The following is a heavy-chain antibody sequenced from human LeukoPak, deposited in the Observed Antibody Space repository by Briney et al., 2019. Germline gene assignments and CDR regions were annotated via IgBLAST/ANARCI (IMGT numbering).Heavy chain of an antibody. J-gene: IGHJ4*02. D-gene: IGHD1-26*01. CDR2: IYHSGST. Sequence: SETLSLTCTVSGYSISSGYYWGWIRPPPGKGLEWIGSIYHSGSTYYNPSLKSRVTISVDTSKNQFSLKLSSVTAADTAVYYCARAIEVGAMTPFDYWGQGTLVTVSS. CDR3: ARAIEVGAMTPFDY. V-gene: IGHV4-38-2*02. CDR1: GYSISSGYY.